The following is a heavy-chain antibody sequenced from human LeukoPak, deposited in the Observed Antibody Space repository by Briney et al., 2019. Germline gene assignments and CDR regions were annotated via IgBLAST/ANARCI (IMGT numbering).Heavy chain of an antibody. CDR1: GGSISSGGYY. CDR2: IYYSGST. Sequence: PSETLSLTCTVSGGSISSGGYYWSWIRQHPGKGLEWIGYIYYSGSTYYNPSLKSRVTISVDTSKNQFSLKLSSVTAADTAVYYCARYGYGVYWYFDLWGRGTLVTVSS. CDR3: ARYGYGVYWYFDL. V-gene: IGHV4-31*03. J-gene: IGHJ2*01. D-gene: IGHD5-18*01.